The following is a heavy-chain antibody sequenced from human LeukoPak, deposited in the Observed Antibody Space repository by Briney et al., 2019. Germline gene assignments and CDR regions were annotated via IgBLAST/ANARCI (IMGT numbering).Heavy chain of an antibody. V-gene: IGHV3-23*01. CDR3: AKFLPTHIVVANYYFDY. D-gene: IGHD2-21*01. CDR2: ISGSGGST. CDR1: GFTFSSYA. J-gene: IGHJ4*02. Sequence: GGSLRLSCAASGFTFSSYAMSWVRQAPGRGLEWVSAISGSGGSTYYADSVKGRFTISRDNSKNTLYPQMNSLRAEDTAVYYCAKFLPTHIVVANYYFDYWGQGTLVTVSS.